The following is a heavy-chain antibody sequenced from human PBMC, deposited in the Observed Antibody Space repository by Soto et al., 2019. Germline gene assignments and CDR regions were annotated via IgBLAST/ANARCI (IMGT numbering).Heavy chain of an antibody. CDR1: GFTFNSHS. Sequence: QVQLVESGGGVVQPGRSLRLSCVGSGFTFNSHSIHWVRQAPGKGLEWVAVISSDGSNYYYRDSVQGRFTISRDNSKNTVYLQMNSLRPEDSAMYYCARDRVGNNWFDPWGQGTLVTVSS. CDR2: ISSDGSNY. V-gene: IGHV3-30-3*01. D-gene: IGHD3-10*01. J-gene: IGHJ5*02. CDR3: ARDRVGNNWFDP.